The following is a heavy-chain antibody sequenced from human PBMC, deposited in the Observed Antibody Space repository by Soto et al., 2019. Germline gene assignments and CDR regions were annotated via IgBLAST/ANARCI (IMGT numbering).Heavy chain of an antibody. CDR2: ISGSGGST. CDR3: AKDGSPDGDYVGSVFYYYMDV. D-gene: IGHD4-17*01. Sequence: GGCLRLSGAAPRFTLRRHALSSVPPAPREGLEWVSAISGSGGSTYYAASVKGRFTISRDNSKNTLYLQMNSLRAEDTAVYYCAKDGSPDGDYVGSVFYYYMDVWGKGTTVTVSS. CDR1: RFTLRRHA. V-gene: IGHV3-23*01. J-gene: IGHJ6*03.